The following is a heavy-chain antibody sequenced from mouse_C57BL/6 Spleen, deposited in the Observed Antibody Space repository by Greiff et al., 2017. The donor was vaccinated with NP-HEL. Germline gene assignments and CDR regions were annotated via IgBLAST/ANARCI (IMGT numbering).Heavy chain of an antibody. D-gene: IGHD2-4*01. CDR3: ARGGDDYDPWLAY. J-gene: IGHJ3*01. CDR1: GYTFTSYW. CDR2: IHPNSGSN. Sequence: VQLQQPGAELVKPGASVKLSCKASGYTFTSYWMHWVKQRPGQGLEWIGMIHPNSGSNNYNEKFKSKATLTVDKSSSTAYMQLSSLTSEDSAVYYCARGGDDYDPWLAYWGQGTLVTVSA. V-gene: IGHV1-64*01.